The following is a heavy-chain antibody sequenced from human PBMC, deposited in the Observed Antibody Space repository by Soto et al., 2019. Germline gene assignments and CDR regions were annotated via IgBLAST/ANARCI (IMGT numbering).Heavy chain of an antibody. J-gene: IGHJ6*02. Sequence: GASVKVSCKASGYTFTGYYMHCVRQAPGQGLEWMGWINPNSGGTNYAQKFQGWVTMTRDTSISTAYMELSRLRSDDTAVYYCAREKDWNYAHYYYGMDVWGQGTTVTVSS. CDR3: AREKDWNYAHYYYGMDV. V-gene: IGHV1-2*04. D-gene: IGHD1-7*01. CDR1: GYTFTGYY. CDR2: INPNSGGT.